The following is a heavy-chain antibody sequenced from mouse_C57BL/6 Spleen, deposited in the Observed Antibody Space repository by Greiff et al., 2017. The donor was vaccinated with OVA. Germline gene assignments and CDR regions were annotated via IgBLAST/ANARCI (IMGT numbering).Heavy chain of an antibody. CDR1: GYAFTNYL. J-gene: IGHJ2*01. CDR2: INPGSGGT. D-gene: IGHD1-1*02. Sequence: QVQLQQSGAELVRPGTSVKVSCKASGYAFTNYLIEWVKQRPGQGLEWIGVINPGSGGTNYNEKFKGKATLTADKSSSTAYMQLSSLTSEDSAVYFCARSGGSLDYWGQGTTLTVSS. V-gene: IGHV1-54*01. CDR3: ARSGGSLDY.